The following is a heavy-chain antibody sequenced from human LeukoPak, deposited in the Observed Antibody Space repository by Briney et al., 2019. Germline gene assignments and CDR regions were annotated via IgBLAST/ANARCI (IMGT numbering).Heavy chain of an antibody. CDR2: IIPIFGTA. CDR3: ARMDQWGNRKPFDY. CDR1: GGTFSSYA. Sequence: ASVKVSCKASGGTFSSYAISWVRQAPGQGLEWMGGIIPIFGTANYAQKFQGRVTMTRDKSTSTVYMELSSLRSDDTAVYYCARMDQWGNRKPFDYWGQGTLVTVSS. V-gene: IGHV1-69*05. J-gene: IGHJ4*02. D-gene: IGHD3-16*01.